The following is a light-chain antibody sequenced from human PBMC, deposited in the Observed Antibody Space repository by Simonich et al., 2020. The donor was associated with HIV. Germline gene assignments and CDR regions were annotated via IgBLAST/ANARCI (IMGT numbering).Light chain of an antibody. CDR2: LGS. J-gene: IGKJ4*01. CDR3: MQALQTPAT. Sequence: DIVMTQSPLSLPVTPGEPASISCSSSQSLLHSNGYNYLVCYLQKPGHSPQLLIYLGSNRASGVPDRFSGSGSGTDFTLKISRVEAEDVGVYYCMQALQTPATFGGGTKVEIK. V-gene: IGKV2-28*01. CDR1: QSLLHSNGYNY.